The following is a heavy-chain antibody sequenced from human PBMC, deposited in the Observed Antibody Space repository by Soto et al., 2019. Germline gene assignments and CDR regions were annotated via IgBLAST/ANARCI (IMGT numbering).Heavy chain of an antibody. CDR2: IIHPFRAA. J-gene: IGHJ4*02. V-gene: IGHV1-69*13. D-gene: IGHD6-19*01. Sequence: SVKVSCKASGGTFCTYAFSWVRQAPGQGLEWMGGIIHPFRAANYAQKFQGRVTITADESTSTAYMELSSLRFEDTAVYYCARGIDAGWYSFYFDYWGQGTLVTVSS. CDR1: GGTFCTYA. CDR3: ARGIDAGWYSFYFDY.